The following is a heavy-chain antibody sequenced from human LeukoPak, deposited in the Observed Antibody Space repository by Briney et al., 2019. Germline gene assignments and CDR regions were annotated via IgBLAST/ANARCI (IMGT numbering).Heavy chain of an antibody. Sequence: SETLSLTCTVSGNSFGDYYWSWIRQPPGKGLEWIGYIYYSGSTNYNPSLKSRVTISVDTSKNQFSLKLSSVTAADTAVYYCARLPRIAAAAPFDYWGQGTLVTVSS. J-gene: IGHJ4*02. V-gene: IGHV4-59*01. CDR1: GNSFGDYY. CDR2: IYYSGST. D-gene: IGHD6-13*01. CDR3: ARLPRIAAAAPFDY.